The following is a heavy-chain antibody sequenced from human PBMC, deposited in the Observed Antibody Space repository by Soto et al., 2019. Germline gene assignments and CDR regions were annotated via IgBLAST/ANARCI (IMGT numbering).Heavy chain of an antibody. CDR2: MNPTNGNA. CDR1: GYNFPSFN. Sequence: QERLVQSGPELRRPGASVKISCRASGYNFPSFNVNWVRQASGQGPEWLGWMNPTNGNAAFSRDFQGRVTMTRDLSTDTAYLELGGLSSGDTAIYYCARAVGIAVTGLDLWGPGTLVTVS. J-gene: IGHJ5*02. D-gene: IGHD6-19*01. CDR3: ARAVGIAVTGLDL. V-gene: IGHV1-8*01.